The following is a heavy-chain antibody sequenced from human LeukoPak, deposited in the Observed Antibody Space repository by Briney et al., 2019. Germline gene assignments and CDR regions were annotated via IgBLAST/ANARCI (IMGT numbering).Heavy chain of an antibody. Sequence: GASVKVSCKASGYTFTGYYMHWVRQAPGQGLEWMGWINPNSGGTNYAQKFQGRVTMTRDTSISTAYMELSRLRSDDTAVYYCARLGAYGSGSYYNLDYWGQGTLVTVSS. CDR3: ARLGAYGSGSYYNLDY. CDR2: INPNSGGT. V-gene: IGHV1-2*02. D-gene: IGHD3-10*01. J-gene: IGHJ4*02. CDR1: GYTFTGYY.